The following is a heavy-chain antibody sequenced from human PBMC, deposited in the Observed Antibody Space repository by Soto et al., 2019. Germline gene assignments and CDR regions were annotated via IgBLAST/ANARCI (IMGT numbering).Heavy chain of an antibody. D-gene: IGHD2-2*01. CDR1: GGTFSSYT. J-gene: IGHJ6*03. Sequence: SVKVSCKASGGTFSSYTISWVRQAPGQGLEWMGRIIPILGIANYAQKFQGRVTITADKSTSTAYMELSSLRSEDTAVYYCARGGYCSSTSCFLYYYYMDVWGKGTTVTVSS. V-gene: IGHV1-69*02. CDR2: IIPILGIA. CDR3: ARGGYCSSTSCFLYYYYMDV.